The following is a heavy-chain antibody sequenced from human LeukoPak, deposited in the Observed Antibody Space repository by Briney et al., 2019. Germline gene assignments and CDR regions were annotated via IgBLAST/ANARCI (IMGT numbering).Heavy chain of an antibody. V-gene: IGHV3-53*01. CDR3: ARVEVVPAAYFDY. D-gene: IGHD2-2*01. CDR1: GFTVSSNY. CDR2: IYSGGST. Sequence: GGSLRLSCAASGFTVSSNYMSWVRQAPGKGLEWVSVIYSGGSTYYADSVKGRFTISRDNSKNTLYLQMNGLRAEDTAVYYCARVEVVPAAYFDYWGQGTLVTVSS. J-gene: IGHJ4*02.